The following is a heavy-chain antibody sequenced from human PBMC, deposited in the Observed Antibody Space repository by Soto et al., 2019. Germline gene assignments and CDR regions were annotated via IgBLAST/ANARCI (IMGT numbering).Heavy chain of an antibody. CDR3: ARDWVYFHDSSGQPGVGFDP. Sequence: QVQLQESGPGLVKPSQTLSLTRTVSGGSISSGGYYWSWIRQHPGKGLEWIGYIYYSGSTYYNPSLKSRVTISVDTSKNQFSLKLSSVTAADTAVYYCARDWVYFHDSSGQPGVGFDPWGQGTLVTVSS. CDR2: IYYSGST. CDR1: GGSISSGGYY. J-gene: IGHJ5*02. V-gene: IGHV4-31*03. D-gene: IGHD3-22*01.